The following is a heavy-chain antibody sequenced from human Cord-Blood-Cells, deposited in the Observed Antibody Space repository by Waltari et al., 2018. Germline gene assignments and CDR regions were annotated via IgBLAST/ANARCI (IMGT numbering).Heavy chain of an antibody. CDR1: GGSISSSSYY. CDR3: AQVVPAAFAFDI. V-gene: IGHV4-39*01. CDR2: IYYSGST. D-gene: IGHD2-2*01. J-gene: IGHJ3*02. Sequence: QLQLQESGPGLVKPSETLSLTCTVSGGSISSSSYYWGWIRQPPGKGLEWIGSIYYSGSTYYNPSLKSRVTISVDTSKNQFSLKLSSVTAADTAVYYCAQVVPAAFAFDIWGQGTMVTVSS.